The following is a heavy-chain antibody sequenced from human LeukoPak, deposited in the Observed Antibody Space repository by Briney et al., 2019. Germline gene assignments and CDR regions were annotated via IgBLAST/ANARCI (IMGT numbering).Heavy chain of an antibody. CDR2: ITSNSVYI. D-gene: IGHD2-15*01. V-gene: IGHV3-21*01. CDR1: EFTFSSYT. Sequence: PGGSLRLSCAASEFTFSSYTMNWVRQAPGRGLEWVSSITSNSVYIYYADSVRGRFTISRDNAKNSLYLQMNSLRAEDTAVYYCARQGCSGGSCYSDYWGQGTLVTVSS. CDR3: ARQGCSGGSCYSDY. J-gene: IGHJ4*02.